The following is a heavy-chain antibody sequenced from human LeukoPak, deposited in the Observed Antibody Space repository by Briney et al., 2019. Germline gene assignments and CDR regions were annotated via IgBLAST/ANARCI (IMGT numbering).Heavy chain of an antibody. J-gene: IGHJ4*02. Sequence: SETLSLTCTVSGGSISSYYWSWIRQPPGKGLEWIGYIYYSGSTNYNPSLESRVTISVDTSKNQFSLKLSSVTAADTAVYYCARHDGYKSDYWGQGTLVTVSS. CDR3: ARHDGYKSDY. CDR1: GGSISSYY. CDR2: IYYSGST. V-gene: IGHV4-59*01. D-gene: IGHD5-24*01.